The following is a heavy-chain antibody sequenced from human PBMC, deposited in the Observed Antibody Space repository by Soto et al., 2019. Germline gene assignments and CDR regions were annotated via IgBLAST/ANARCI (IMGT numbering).Heavy chain of an antibody. V-gene: IGHV4-30-2*01. Sequence: KPSETLSLTCAVSGGSISSGGYSWSWIRQPPGKGLEWIGYIYHSGSTYYNPSLKSRVTISVDRSKNQFSLKLSSVTAADTAVYYCARDSVGYFDYWGQGTLVTVSS. J-gene: IGHJ4*02. D-gene: IGHD1-26*01. CDR1: GGSISSGGYS. CDR2: IYHSGST. CDR3: ARDSVGYFDY.